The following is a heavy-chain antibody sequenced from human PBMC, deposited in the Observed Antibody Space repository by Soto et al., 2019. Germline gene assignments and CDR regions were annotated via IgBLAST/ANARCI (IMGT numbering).Heavy chain of an antibody. CDR3: IRHSVDY. CDR2: IRSKTSYYAT. J-gene: IGHJ4*02. V-gene: IGHV3-73*01. Sequence: EVPLVESGGGLVQPGGSLKLSCAASGFSFSDAAIHWVRQASGKGLEWVGRIRSKTSYYATAYAASVKGRFTISRDDSKNTAYLQMNSLKTEDTAVYYCIRHSVDYLGQGTLVTVSS. CDR1: GFSFSDAA.